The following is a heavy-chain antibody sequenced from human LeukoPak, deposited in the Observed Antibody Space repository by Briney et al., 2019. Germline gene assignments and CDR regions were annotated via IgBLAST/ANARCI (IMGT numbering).Heavy chain of an antibody. CDR3: AKKGGNSGFFDS. CDR2: IGPSGAST. CDR1: GFTFSSYA. J-gene: IGHJ4*02. Sequence: GGSLRLSCAASGFTFSSYAMSWVRQAPGKGLEWVSAIGPSGASTHYTDSVKGRFTISRDNSKNTLYLQMNSLRAEDTAVYYCAKKGGNSGFFDSWGQGTLVTVSS. D-gene: IGHD4-23*01. V-gene: IGHV3-23*01.